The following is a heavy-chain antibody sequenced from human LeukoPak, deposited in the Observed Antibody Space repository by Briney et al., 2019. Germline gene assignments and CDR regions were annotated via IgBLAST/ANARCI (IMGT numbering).Heavy chain of an antibody. CDR3: AVRPSPRDIDY. J-gene: IGHJ4*02. D-gene: IGHD6-6*01. CDR1: GGTFSSYA. CDR2: IIPIFGTA. Sequence: ASVKVSCKASGGTFSSYAISWVRQAPGQGLEWMGGIIPIFGTANYAQKFQGRVTITADKSTSTAYMELSSLRSEDTAVYYCAVRPSPRDIDYWGQGTLVTVSS. V-gene: IGHV1-69*06.